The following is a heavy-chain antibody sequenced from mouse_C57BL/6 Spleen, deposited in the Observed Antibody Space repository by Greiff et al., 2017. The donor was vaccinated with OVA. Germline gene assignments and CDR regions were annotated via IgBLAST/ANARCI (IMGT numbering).Heavy chain of an antibody. CDR1: GYTFTDYY. Sequence: VQLQQSGPELVKPGASVKISCKASGYTFTDYYMNWVKQSHGKSLEWIGDINPNNGGTSYNQKFKGKATLTVDKSSSTAYMELRSLTSEDSAVYYCARKYFDVWGTGTTVTVSS. CDR2: INPNNGGT. CDR3: ARKYFDV. J-gene: IGHJ1*03. V-gene: IGHV1-26*01.